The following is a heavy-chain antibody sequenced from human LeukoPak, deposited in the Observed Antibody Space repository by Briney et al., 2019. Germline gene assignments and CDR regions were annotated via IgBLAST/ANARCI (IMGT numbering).Heavy chain of an antibody. J-gene: IGHJ3*02. CDR1: GYTFTSYG. D-gene: IGHD1-26*01. Sequence: ASVKVSCKASGYTFTSYGISWVRQAPGQGLEWMGWISAYNGNTNYAQKFQGRVTMTRDTSISTAYMELSRLRSDDTAVYYCARVGWELLHAFDIWGQGTMVTVSS. CDR2: ISAYNGNT. CDR3: ARVGWELLHAFDI. V-gene: IGHV1-18*01.